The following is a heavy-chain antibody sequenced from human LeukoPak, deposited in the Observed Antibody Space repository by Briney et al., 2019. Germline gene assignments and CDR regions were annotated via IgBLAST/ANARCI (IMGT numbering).Heavy chain of an antibody. Sequence: GRSLRLSCAASGFTFSSYGMHWVRQAPGKGLEWVAVIWYDGSNKYYADSVKGRFTISRDNSKNTLYLQMNSLRAEDTAVYYCAREKRSDLYGPGSSPFDYWGQGTLVTVSS. CDR1: GFTFSSYG. V-gene: IGHV3-33*01. CDR2: IWYDGSNK. J-gene: IGHJ4*02. D-gene: IGHD3-10*01. CDR3: AREKRSDLYGPGSSPFDY.